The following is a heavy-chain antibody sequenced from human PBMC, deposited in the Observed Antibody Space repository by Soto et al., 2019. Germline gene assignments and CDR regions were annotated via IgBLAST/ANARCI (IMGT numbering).Heavy chain of an antibody. Sequence: EVQLLESGGGLVQPGGSLRLSCAASGFTFSSYATSWVRQAPGKGLEWVSAISGSGGSTYYADSVKGRFTISRDNAKSKRYLQMNSLRAEDTAVYYCASRGVLYCSGGSCYSFGYWGQGTLVTVSS. J-gene: IGHJ4*02. CDR2: ISGSGGST. CDR3: ASRGVLYCSGGSCYSFGY. V-gene: IGHV3-23*01. CDR1: GFTFSSYA. D-gene: IGHD2-15*01.